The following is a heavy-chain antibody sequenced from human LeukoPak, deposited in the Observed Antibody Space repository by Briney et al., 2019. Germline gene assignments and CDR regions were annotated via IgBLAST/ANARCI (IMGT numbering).Heavy chain of an antibody. J-gene: IGHJ4*02. Sequence: PGGSLRLSCAASGFTFSSYGMHWVRQAPGKGLEWVAVISYDGSNKYYADSVKGRFTISRDNSKNTLYLQMNSLRAEDTAVYYCAKEDYGGNSPLFDYRGQGTLVTVSS. CDR1: GFTFSSYG. D-gene: IGHD4-23*01. CDR2: ISYDGSNK. CDR3: AKEDYGGNSPLFDY. V-gene: IGHV3-30*18.